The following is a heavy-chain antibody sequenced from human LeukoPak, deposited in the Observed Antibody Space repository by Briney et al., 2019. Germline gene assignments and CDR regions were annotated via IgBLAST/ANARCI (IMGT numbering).Heavy chain of an antibody. CDR2: MYNSGST. J-gene: IGHJ4*02. D-gene: IGHD5-18*01. CDR3: ARGYGGYSWSADY. Sequence: PSETLSLTCTVSAGSISGSYWSWIRQPSGKGLEWIAYMYNSGSTNYNPSLKSRVTISIDTSKNQFSLKLSSVSAADTAVYYCARGYGGYSWSADYWGQGTLVTVSS. V-gene: IGHV4-59*01. CDR1: AGSISGSY.